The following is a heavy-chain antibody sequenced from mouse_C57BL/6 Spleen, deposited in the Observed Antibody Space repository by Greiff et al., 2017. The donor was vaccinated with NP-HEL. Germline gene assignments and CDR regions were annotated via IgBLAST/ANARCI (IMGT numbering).Heavy chain of an antibody. CDR1: GYTFTSYW. J-gene: IGHJ2*01. Sequence: QVQLQQPGAELVRPGTSVKLSCKASGYTFTSYWMHWVKQRPGQGLEWIGVIDPSDSYTNYNQKFKGKATLTVDTSSSTAYMQLNSLTSEDSAVYACARRKRREEYYFDYWGQGTTLTVSS. CDR3: ARRKRREEYYFDY. CDR2: IDPSDSYT. V-gene: IGHV1-59*01.